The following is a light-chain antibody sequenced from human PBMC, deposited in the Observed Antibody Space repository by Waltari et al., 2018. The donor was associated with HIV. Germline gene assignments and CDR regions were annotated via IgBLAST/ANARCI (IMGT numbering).Light chain of an antibody. Sequence: QSVLTQPPSASGPPGQRVTISRSGSSSNIGSNYVYWYQQLPGTAPKLLIYRNDQRPSGVPDRFSGSKSATSASLAISGLRSEDEANYYCAAWDDSLSGPVFGGGTKLTVL. J-gene: IGLJ2*01. V-gene: IGLV1-47*01. CDR2: RND. CDR1: SSNIGSNY. CDR3: AAWDDSLSGPV.